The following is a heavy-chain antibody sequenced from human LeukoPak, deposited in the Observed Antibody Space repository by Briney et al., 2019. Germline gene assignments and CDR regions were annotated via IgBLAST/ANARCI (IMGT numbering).Heavy chain of an antibody. Sequence: SETLSLTCTVSGGSISSYYWSWIRQPPGKGLEWIGYIYYSGSTNYNPSLKSRVTISVDTSKNQFSLKLSSVTAADTAVYYCARDYVGYSSGSYAAFDIWGQGTMVTVSS. V-gene: IGHV4-59*01. J-gene: IGHJ3*02. CDR2: IYYSGST. D-gene: IGHD6-19*01. CDR3: ARDYVGYSSGSYAAFDI. CDR1: GGSISSYY.